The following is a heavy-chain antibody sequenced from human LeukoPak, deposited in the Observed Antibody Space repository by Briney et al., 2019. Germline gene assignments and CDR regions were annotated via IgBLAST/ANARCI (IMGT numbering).Heavy chain of an antibody. D-gene: IGHD3-22*01. Sequence: GGSLRLSCAASGFTFSSYAMSWVRQAPGKGLEWVSAISGSGGSTYYADSVKGRFTISRDNAKNSLYLQMNSLRDEDTAVYYCAREWFYDSSGYYVYWGQGTLVTVSS. CDR3: AREWFYDSSGYYVY. J-gene: IGHJ4*02. CDR2: ISGSGGST. V-gene: IGHV3-23*01. CDR1: GFTFSSYA.